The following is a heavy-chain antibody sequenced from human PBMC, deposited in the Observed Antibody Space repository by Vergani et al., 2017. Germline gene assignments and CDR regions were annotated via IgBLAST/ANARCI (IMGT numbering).Heavy chain of an antibody. CDR3: ARPNSSSSIAYWYFDL. J-gene: IGHJ2*01. CDR2: INHSGST. Sequence: QVQLQQWGAGLLKPSETLSLTCAVYGGSFSGYYWSWIRQPPGKGLEWIGEINHSGSTNYNPSLKSRVTISVDTSKNQFSLKLSSVTAADTAVYYCARPNSSSSIAYWYFDLWGRGTLVTVSS. D-gene: IGHD6-6*01. CDR1: GGSFSGYY. V-gene: IGHV4-34*01.